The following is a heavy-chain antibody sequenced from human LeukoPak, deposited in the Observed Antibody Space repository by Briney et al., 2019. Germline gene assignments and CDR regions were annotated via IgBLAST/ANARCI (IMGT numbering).Heavy chain of an antibody. V-gene: IGHV1-8*01. Sequence: ASVKVSCKASGYTFTSYDINWVRQATGQGLEWMGWMNPNSGNTGYAQKFQGRVTMTRNTSISTAYMELSSLRSEDTAVYYCAKDISPTLHYYDSSGWPEKYGMDVWGQGTTVTVSS. CDR1: GYTFTSYD. J-gene: IGHJ6*02. D-gene: IGHD3-22*01. CDR2: MNPNSGNT. CDR3: AKDISPTLHYYDSSGWPEKYGMDV.